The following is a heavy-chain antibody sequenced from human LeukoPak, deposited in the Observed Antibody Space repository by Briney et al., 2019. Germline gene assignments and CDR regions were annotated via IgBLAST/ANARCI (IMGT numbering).Heavy chain of an antibody. Sequence: TGGSLRLSCAASGFTFSSYDMHWVRQATGKGLECVSRIGTAGDTYYPGSVKGRFTISRENPKSSVYPQMNSLRAGDTAVYYCARAGGSGWYAFDIWGQGTMVTVSS. J-gene: IGHJ3*02. D-gene: IGHD6-19*01. V-gene: IGHV3-13*04. CDR3: ARAGGSGWYAFDI. CDR2: IGTAGDT. CDR1: GFTFSSYD.